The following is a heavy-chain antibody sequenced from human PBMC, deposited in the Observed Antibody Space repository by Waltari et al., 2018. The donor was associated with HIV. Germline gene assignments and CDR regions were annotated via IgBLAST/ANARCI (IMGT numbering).Heavy chain of an antibody. CDR3: ARGGYYYDISGYYHY. D-gene: IGHD3-22*01. CDR2: IWYEGDNK. V-gene: IGHV3-33*01. CDR1: GFTFSNFA. J-gene: IGHJ4*02. Sequence: QVQLVESGGGVVQPGRSLRLSCAASGFTFSNFAMHWVRQAPGKGLEWVACIWYEGDNKYYADSVKGRFTSSRDNSKNTLYLQMNSLRVEDTAVYYCARGGYYYDISGYYHYWGQGTLVTVSS.